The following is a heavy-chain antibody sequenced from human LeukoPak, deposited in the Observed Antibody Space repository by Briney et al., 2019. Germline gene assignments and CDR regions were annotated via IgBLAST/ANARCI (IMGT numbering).Heavy chain of an antibody. CDR3: ARDRDYSNTERGFDY. D-gene: IGHD4-11*01. V-gene: IGHV1-2*02. J-gene: IGHJ4*02. CDR2: INPNSGER. CDR1: GYTFTDYC. Sequence: EASVKVSCKTSGYTFTDYCIHWVRQAPGQGLEWMGWINPNSGERNSAQKFQGRVTMTGDSSISTAYMELSRVTSDDTAVYYCARDRDYSNTERGFDYWGQGTLVTVSS.